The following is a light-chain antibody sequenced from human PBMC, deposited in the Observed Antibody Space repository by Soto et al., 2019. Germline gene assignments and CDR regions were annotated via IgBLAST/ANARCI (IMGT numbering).Light chain of an antibody. CDR2: EGS. J-gene: IGLJ2*01. CDR1: SSDVGSYNL. Sequence: QSVLTQPASVSGSPGQSITISCTGTSSDVGSYNLVSWYQQHPGKAPKLMIYEGSKRPSGVSNRFSGSKSGNTASLIISGLQAEDEADYYCCSYAGSSTVVFGGGTQLTVL. V-gene: IGLV2-23*01. CDR3: CSYAGSSTVV.